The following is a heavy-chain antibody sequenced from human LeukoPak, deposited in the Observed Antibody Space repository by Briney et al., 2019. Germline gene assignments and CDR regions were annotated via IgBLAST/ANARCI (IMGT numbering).Heavy chain of an antibody. CDR2: INHSGST. V-gene: IGHV4-34*01. CDR3: ASQGGLRYFDWPTWYYFDY. CDR1: GGSFSGYY. D-gene: IGHD3-9*01. J-gene: IGHJ4*02. Sequence: SETLSLTCAVYGGSFSGYYWSWIRQPPGKGLEWIGEINHSGSTNYNPSLKSRVTISVDTSKNQFSLKLSSVTAADTAVNYCASQGGLRYFDWPTWYYFDYWGQGTLVTVSS.